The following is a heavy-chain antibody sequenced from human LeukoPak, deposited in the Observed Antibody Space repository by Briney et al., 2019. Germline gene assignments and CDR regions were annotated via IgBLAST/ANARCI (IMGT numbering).Heavy chain of an antibody. CDR3: AKDLNWGYYYFDY. CDR1: GFTFSSYA. CDR2: ISGSGGST. D-gene: IGHD7-27*01. V-gene: IGHV3-23*01. Sequence: GGSLKLSCAASGFTFSSYAMSWVRQAPGKGLEWVSAISGSGGSTYYADSVKGRFTISRDNSKNTLYLQMNSLRAEDTAVYYCAKDLNWGYYYFDYWGQGTLVTVSS. J-gene: IGHJ4*02.